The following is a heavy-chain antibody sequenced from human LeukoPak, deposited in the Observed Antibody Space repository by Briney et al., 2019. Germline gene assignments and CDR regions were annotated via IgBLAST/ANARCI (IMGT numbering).Heavy chain of an antibody. CDR1: GYTFSGSY. Sequence: SVKVSCKASGYTFSGSYIHWVRQAPGQGLEWMGRINPNSGDTNYAQKFQGRLTMTRDTSISTAYMELSRLRSDDTAVYFCATAHLSYGAWFDPWGQGTLVTVSA. CDR3: ATAHLSYGAWFDP. J-gene: IGHJ5*02. V-gene: IGHV1-2*06. CDR2: INPNSGDT. D-gene: IGHD4-17*01.